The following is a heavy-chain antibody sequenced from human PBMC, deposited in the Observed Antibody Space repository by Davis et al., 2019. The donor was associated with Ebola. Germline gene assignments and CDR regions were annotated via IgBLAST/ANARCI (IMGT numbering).Heavy chain of an antibody. J-gene: IGHJ4*02. D-gene: IGHD5-24*01. CDR2: INHSGST. V-gene: IGHV4-34*01. CDR1: GGSFSGYY. Sequence: MPSETLSLTCAVYGGSFSGYYWSWIRQHPGKGLEWIGEINHSGSTNYNPSLKSRVTISVDTSKNQFSLKLSSVTAADTAVYYCAREASQRWPQYAFFDYSGQGTLVTVSS. CDR3: AREASQRWPQYAFFDY.